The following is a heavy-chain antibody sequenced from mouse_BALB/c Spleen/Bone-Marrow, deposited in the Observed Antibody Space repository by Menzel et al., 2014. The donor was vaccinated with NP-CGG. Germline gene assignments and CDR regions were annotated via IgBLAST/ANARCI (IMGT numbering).Heavy chain of an antibody. D-gene: IGHD4-1*01. CDR1: GFNIKDTY. CDR3: ARWEYYAMDY. V-gene: IGHV14-3*02. CDR2: IDPANGNT. J-gene: IGHJ4*01. Sequence: EVMLVESGAELVKPGASVKLSCTASGFNIKDTYMHWVKQRPEQGLVWIGRIDPANGNTKYDPNFQGKATITADTSSNTAYLQLSSLTSEDTAVYYCARWEYYAMDYWGQGTSVTVSS.